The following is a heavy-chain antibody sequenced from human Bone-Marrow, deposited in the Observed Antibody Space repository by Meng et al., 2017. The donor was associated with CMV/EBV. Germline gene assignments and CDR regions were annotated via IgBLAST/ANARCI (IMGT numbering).Heavy chain of an antibody. CDR3: ARVVPASIPHYYYGMDV. D-gene: IGHD2-2*01. CDR1: GYNFRTFG. V-gene: IGHV1-2*02. Sequence: ASVKVSCKASGYNFRTFGISWVRKAPGQGLEWMGWINPNSGGTNYAQKFQGRVTMTRDTSISTAYMELSRLRSDDTAVYYCARVVPASIPHYYYGMDVWGQGTTVTVSS. CDR2: INPNSGGT. J-gene: IGHJ6*02.